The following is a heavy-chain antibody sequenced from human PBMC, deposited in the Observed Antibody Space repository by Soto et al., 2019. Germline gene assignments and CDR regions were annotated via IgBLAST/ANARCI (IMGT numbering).Heavy chain of an antibody. D-gene: IGHD3-10*01. CDR3: AFGGESRYYYYGMDV. Sequence: GGSLRLSCAASGFTFSSYAMSWVRQAPGKGLEWVSYISSSSSTIYYADSVKGRFTISRDNAKNSLYLQMNSLRAEDTAVYYCAFGGESRYYYYGMDVWGQGTTVTV. CDR2: ISSSSSTI. V-gene: IGHV3-48*01. CDR1: GFTFSSYA. J-gene: IGHJ6*02.